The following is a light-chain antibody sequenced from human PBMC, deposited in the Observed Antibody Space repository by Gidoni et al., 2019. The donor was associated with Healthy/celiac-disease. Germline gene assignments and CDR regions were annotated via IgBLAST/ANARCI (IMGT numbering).Light chain of an antibody. CDR3: QQYNSYSTWT. Sequence: DIQMTQSPSTLSASVGDRVTITCRARQNISSWLAWYQQKPGKAPKLLIYKASSLESGVPSRFSGSGSGTEFTLTISSLQADDFATYYCQQYNSYSTWTFGQGTKVEIK. V-gene: IGKV1-5*03. J-gene: IGKJ1*01. CDR2: KAS. CDR1: QNISSW.